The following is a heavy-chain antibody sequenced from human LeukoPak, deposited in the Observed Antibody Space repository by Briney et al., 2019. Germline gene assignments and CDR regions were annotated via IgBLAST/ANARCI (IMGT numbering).Heavy chain of an antibody. CDR2: ISSGGSYI. CDR3: ARQIVGAPLDAFDI. CDR1: GFTFSSYS. J-gene: IGHJ3*02. Sequence: GGSLRLSCAASGFTFSSYSMNWVRQAPGKGLEWVSSISSGGSYIYYADSVKGRFTISRDNAKNSLSLQMNSLRAEDTAVYYCARQIVGAPLDAFDIWGQGTMVTVSS. V-gene: IGHV3-21*01. D-gene: IGHD1-26*01.